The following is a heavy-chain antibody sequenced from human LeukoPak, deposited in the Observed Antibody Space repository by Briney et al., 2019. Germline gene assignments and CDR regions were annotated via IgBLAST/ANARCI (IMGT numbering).Heavy chain of an antibody. CDR2: ISSSSSYI. CDR1: GFTFSSYS. J-gene: IGHJ4*02. CDR3: ARVVIMVRGATTQYYFDY. V-gene: IGHV3-21*01. D-gene: IGHD3-10*01. Sequence: GGSLRLSCAASGFTFSSYSMNWVRQAPGKGLEWVGSISSSSSYIYYADSVKGRFTISGDNAKNSLYLQMNSLRAEDTAVYYCARVVIMVRGATTQYYFDYWGQGTLVTVSS.